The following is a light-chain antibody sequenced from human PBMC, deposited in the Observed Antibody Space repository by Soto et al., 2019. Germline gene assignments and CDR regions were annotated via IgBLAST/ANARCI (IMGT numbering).Light chain of an antibody. J-gene: IGLJ3*02. CDR3: SSYAGSNLWV. V-gene: IGLV2-8*01. CDR1: SSDVGGYNY. CDR2: EVS. Sequence: QSALTQPPSASGSPGQSVTISCTGTSSDVGGYNYVSWYQQHPGKAPKLMIYEVSKRPSGVPDRFSGSKSGNTAYLTVSGFQAEDAADYYCSSYAGSNLWVFGGGTKLTVL.